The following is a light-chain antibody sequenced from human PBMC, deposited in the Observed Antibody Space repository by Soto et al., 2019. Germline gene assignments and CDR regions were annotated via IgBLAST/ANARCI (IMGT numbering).Light chain of an antibody. CDR2: DVN. V-gene: IGLV2-14*01. CDR1: SSDVGGYNY. CDR3: SSYTSSITYV. Sequence: QSALTQPASVSGSPGQSITISCTGTSSDVGGYNYVSWYQQRPDRAPKLMIYDVNTRPSGVSNRFSGSKSGNTASLTISGLQAEDEADYYCSSYTSSITYVFGXGTKVTVL. J-gene: IGLJ1*01.